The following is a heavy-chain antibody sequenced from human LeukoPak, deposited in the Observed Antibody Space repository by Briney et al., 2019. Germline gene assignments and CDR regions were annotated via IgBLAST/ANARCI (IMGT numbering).Heavy chain of an antibody. CDR1: GFTFSSYG. CDR2: ISYDGSNK. Sequence: GGSLRLSCAASGFTFSSYGMHWVRQAPGKGLEWVAVISYDGSNKYYADSVKGRFTISRDNSKNTLYLQMNSLRAEDTAVYYCAKGGFRQQLVRRYFDYWGQGTLVTVSS. J-gene: IGHJ4*02. D-gene: IGHD6-13*01. CDR3: AKGGFRQQLVRRYFDY. V-gene: IGHV3-30*18.